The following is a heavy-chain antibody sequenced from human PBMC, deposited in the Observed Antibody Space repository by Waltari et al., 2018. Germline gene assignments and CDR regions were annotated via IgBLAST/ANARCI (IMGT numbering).Heavy chain of an antibody. CDR2: IYPCDSDT. CDR1: GYSFTSYW. J-gene: IGHJ4*02. Sequence: EVQLVQSGAEVKKPGESLKISCKGSGYSFTSYWIGWVRQMPGKGLEWMGIIYPCDSDTRYSPSFQGQVTISADKSISTAYLQWSSLKASDTAMYYCARHGEAYYDSSGYFDYWGQGTLVTVSS. CDR3: ARHGEAYYDSSGYFDY. V-gene: IGHV5-51*01. D-gene: IGHD3-22*01.